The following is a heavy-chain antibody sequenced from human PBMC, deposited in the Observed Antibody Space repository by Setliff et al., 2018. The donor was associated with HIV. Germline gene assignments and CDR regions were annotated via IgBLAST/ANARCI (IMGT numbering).Heavy chain of an antibody. CDR1: GGSISSYY. J-gene: IGHJ6*02. CDR2: FYTSGST. Sequence: SETLSLTCTVSGGSISSYYWSWIRQPAGKGLEWIGRFYTSGSTNYNPSLKSRVTMSVDTSKNQFSLKVRYVTAADTAIYYCAREIWGQVAHVPYGMDVWGQGTTGTSP. D-gene: IGHD5-12*01. V-gene: IGHV4-4*07. CDR3: AREIWGQVAHVPYGMDV.